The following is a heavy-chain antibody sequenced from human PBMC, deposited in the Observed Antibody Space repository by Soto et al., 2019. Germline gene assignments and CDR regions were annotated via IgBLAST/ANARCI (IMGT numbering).Heavy chain of an antibody. V-gene: IGHV4-30-4*01. CDR3: VRGHANYGGNV. J-gene: IGHJ6*02. D-gene: IGHD2-15*01. Sequence: QVQLQESGPGLVKPSQTLSLTCTVSGGSISSGDYYWSWIRQPPGKGLEWIGYIYYTGSTYYNPSLKSRVTISVDTSKNQFSLKLNSVTAADTAVYYCVRGHANYGGNVWGQGTTVTVSS. CDR1: GGSISSGDYY. CDR2: IYYTGST.